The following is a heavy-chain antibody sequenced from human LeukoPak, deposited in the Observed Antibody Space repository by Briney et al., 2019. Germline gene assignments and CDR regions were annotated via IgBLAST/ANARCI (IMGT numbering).Heavy chain of an antibody. J-gene: IGHJ4*02. CDR2: ISGSGGST. V-gene: IGHV3-23*01. CDR3: AQVGSSSGWYYFDY. CDR1: GFTFSSYG. Sequence: GGSLRLSCAASGFTFSSYGMSWVRQAPGKGLEWVSAISGSGGSTYYADSVKGRFTISRDNSKNTLYLQMNSLRAEDTAVYYCAQVGSSSGWYYFDYWGQGTLVTVSS. D-gene: IGHD6-19*01.